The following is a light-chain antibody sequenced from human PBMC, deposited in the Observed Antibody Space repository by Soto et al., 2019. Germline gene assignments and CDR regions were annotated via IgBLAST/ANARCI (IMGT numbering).Light chain of an antibody. V-gene: IGLV2-14*01. Sequence: QSALTQPASVSGSPGQSITISCTAISSDVSDYRYVSWYQQNPGKVPKLIIYEVNNRPSGISKRFSGSRSANTASLTISGLQAEDEADYYCTSYTGDSTYVFGTGTKLTVL. CDR3: TSYTGDSTYV. J-gene: IGLJ1*01. CDR1: SSDVSDYRY. CDR2: EVN.